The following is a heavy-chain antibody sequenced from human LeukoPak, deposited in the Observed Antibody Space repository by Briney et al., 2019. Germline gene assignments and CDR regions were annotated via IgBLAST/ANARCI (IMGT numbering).Heavy chain of an antibody. D-gene: IGHD3-9*01. J-gene: IGHJ6*02. CDR2: ISWNSGSI. CDR3: AKDLGYDILTGYYDYYGMDV. Sequence: SLRLSCAASGFTFDDYAMHWVRQAPGKGLEWVSGISWNSGSIGYAASVKGRFTISRDNAKNSLYLQMNSLRAEDTALYYRAKDLGYDILTGYYDYYGMDVWGQGTTVTVSS. CDR1: GFTFDDYA. V-gene: IGHV3-9*01.